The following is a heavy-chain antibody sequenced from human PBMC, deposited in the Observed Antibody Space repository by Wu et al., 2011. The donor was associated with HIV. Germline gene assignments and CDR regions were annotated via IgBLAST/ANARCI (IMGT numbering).Heavy chain of an antibody. D-gene: IGHD2-15*01. Sequence: QVQLXQSGAEMRKSGFLGERSPAKFLEAPYTNYVISWVRQAPGQGLEWMGRIIPLFGTTTHTQKFRGRVTITTDDSTSTGYMELTSLRSEDTAVYYCASQNPDLVVVVAATHAPDAFDIWGPRDNGHRLF. CDR3: ASQNPDLVVVVAATHAPDAFDI. CDR2: IIPLFGTT. CDR1: EAPYTNYV. J-gene: IGHJ3*02. V-gene: IGHV1-69*05.